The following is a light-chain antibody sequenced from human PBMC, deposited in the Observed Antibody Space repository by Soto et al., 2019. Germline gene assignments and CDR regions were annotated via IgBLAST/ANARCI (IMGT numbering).Light chain of an antibody. CDR3: QQYYTIPRA. Sequence: DIVMTQSPDSLAVSLGERATINCKSSQSVLYSSNNKNYLAWYQQKPGQPPKLLIYWASTRESGVPDRFSGSGSGTDFTFTISSLQAEDVAVYYCQQYYTIPRAFVPGTKVDIK. CDR1: QSVLYSSNNKNY. J-gene: IGKJ3*01. V-gene: IGKV4-1*01. CDR2: WAS.